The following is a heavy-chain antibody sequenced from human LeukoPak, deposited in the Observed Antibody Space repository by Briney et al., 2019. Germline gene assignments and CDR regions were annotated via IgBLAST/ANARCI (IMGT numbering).Heavy chain of an antibody. D-gene: IGHD5-24*01. CDR3: ARDYKYAFDN. J-gene: IGHJ4*02. CDR1: GFTFSAYS. V-gene: IGHV3-48*01. CDR2: IGISSGNT. Sequence: GGSLRLSCAASGFTFSAYSMNWVRQAPGKGLEWISYIGISSGNTKYADSVKGRFTISGDKAKNSLYLQMDSLRVEDTAVYYCARDYKYAFDNWGQGTLVTVSS.